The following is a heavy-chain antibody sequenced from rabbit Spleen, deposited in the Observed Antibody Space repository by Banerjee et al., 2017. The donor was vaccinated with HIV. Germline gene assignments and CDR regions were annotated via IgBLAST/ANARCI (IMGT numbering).Heavy chain of an antibody. Sequence: QSLEESGGDLVKPGASLTLTCTASGVSFSNNQYMCWVRQAPGKGLEWIACIEGGSSAFSYFARWAKGRFTISITSSTTVTLQMTSLTAADTATYFCARDSGSSFSSYGMDLWGPGTLVTVS. CDR1: GVSFSNNQY. CDR2: IEGGSSAFS. D-gene: IGHD8-1*01. CDR3: ARDSGSSFSSYGMDL. J-gene: IGHJ6*01. V-gene: IGHV1S40*01.